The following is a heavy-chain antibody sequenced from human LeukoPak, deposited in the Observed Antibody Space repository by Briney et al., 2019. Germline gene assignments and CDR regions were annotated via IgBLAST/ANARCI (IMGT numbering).Heavy chain of an antibody. CDR3: AKDRNSGNYYQTGDFHY. J-gene: IGHJ4*02. CDR1: GFTFSSQA. CDR2: TSASGGAT. Sequence: PGGSLRLSCSASGFTFSSQAMSWVRQAPGKGLEWVSSTSASGGATYSADSVKGRFTISRDNSKNTLYLQMNSLRAEDTALYYCAKDRNSGNYYQTGDFHYWGQGTLVTVSS. V-gene: IGHV3-23*01. D-gene: IGHD1-26*01.